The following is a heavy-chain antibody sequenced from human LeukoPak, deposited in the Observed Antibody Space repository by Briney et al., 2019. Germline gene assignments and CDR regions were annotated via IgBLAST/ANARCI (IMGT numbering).Heavy chain of an antibody. V-gene: IGHV4-39*07. CDR1: GGSISSSSYY. Sequence: SETLSLTCTVSGGSISSSSYYWGWIRQPPGKGLEWIGSIYYSGSTNYNPSLKSRVTISVDTSKNQFSLKLSSVTAADTAVYYCARGKWLAPDYWGQGTLVTVSS. D-gene: IGHD6-19*01. CDR2: IYYSGST. CDR3: ARGKWLAPDY. J-gene: IGHJ4*02.